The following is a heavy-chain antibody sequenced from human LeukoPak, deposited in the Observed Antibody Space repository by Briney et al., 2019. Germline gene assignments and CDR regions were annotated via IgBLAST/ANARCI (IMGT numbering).Heavy chain of an antibody. Sequence: PGGSLRLSCAASGFTVSSNYMSWVRQAPGKGLEWVSLIYSGGSTYYADSVKGRFTIPRDNSKNTLYLQMNSLRAEDTAVYYCARSPHYFYGMDVWGQGTTVTVSS. J-gene: IGHJ6*02. CDR1: GFTVSSNY. V-gene: IGHV3-66*01. CDR3: ARSPHYFYGMDV. CDR2: IYSGGST.